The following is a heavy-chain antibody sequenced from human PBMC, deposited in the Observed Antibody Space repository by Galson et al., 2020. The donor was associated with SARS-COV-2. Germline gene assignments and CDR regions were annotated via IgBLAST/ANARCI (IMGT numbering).Heavy chain of an antibody. J-gene: IGHJ3*02. CDR2: IYYSGST. V-gene: IGHV4-39*07. Sequence: SATLSLTCNVSGGSINSSSYYWGWIRQPPGKGLEWIGSIYYSGSTYYNPSLKSRDTISVDTSKNQFSLKLSSVTAADTAVYYCASFELLGAFDIWGQGTMVTVSS. CDR3: ASFELLGAFDI. CDR1: GGSINSSSYY. D-gene: IGHD1-26*01.